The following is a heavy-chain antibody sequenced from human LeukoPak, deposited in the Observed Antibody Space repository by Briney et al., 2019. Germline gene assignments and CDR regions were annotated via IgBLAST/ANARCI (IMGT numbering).Heavy chain of an antibody. D-gene: IGHD3-10*01. CDR2: ISGSGGRR. V-gene: IGHV3-23*01. CDR3: AKGPVRGPFDY. Sequence: GGALRLSCAASGFTFRSYAMSWVRQAPGKGVEWVSAISGSGGRRYDAESVKGRFTISRDNSRNSLYLQMNSLRAEHTAVYYCAKGPVRGPFDYSGQGTLLTVSS. J-gene: IGHJ4*02. CDR1: GFTFRSYA.